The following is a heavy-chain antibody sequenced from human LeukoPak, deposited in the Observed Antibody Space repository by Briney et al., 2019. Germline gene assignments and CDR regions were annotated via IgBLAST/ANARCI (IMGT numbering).Heavy chain of an antibody. V-gene: IGHV4-34*01. CDR2: INHSGST. CDR1: GRSFSGHY. Sequence: KPSETLSLTCDVSGRSFSGHYWSWIRQAPGKGLEWIGEINHSGSTYYHPSLKSRVTISVDTSKNQFSLKLSSVTAADTAVYYCARVRRYCTNGVCSLTLDYWGQGTLVTVSS. D-gene: IGHD2-8*01. J-gene: IGHJ4*02. CDR3: ARVRRYCTNGVCSLTLDY.